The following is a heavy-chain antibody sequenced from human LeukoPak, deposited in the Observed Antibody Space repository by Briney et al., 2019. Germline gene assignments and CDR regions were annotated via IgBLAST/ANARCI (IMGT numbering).Heavy chain of an antibody. CDR2: TYYRSKWYN. D-gene: IGHD6-13*01. CDR3: ARRIAAADRGFDY. J-gene: IGHJ4*02. Sequence: SQTLSLTCAISGDSVSSNSAIWNWIRQSPSRGLEWLGRTYYRSKWYNDYAVSVKSRITINPDASKNQFSLQLNSVTPGDTALYYCARRIAAADRGFDYWGQGTLVTVSS. CDR1: GDSVSSNSAI. V-gene: IGHV6-1*01.